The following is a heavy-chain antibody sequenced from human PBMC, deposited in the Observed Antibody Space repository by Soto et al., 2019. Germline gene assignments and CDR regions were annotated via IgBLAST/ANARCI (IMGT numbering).Heavy chain of an antibody. CDR2: ISGSGGNT. J-gene: IGHJ5*01. CDR3: AKEMGDYYDSSGSWFGP. CDR1: GFNFSSYV. D-gene: IGHD3-22*01. Sequence: GAMRLSCAASGFNFSSYVMRWVRQAPGKGLEWVSAISGSGGNTYYADSVKGRFTISRDNSKNTLFLQMNSLRAEDTALYVCAKEMGDYYDSSGSWFGPRGQGTLGTVSS. V-gene: IGHV3-23*01.